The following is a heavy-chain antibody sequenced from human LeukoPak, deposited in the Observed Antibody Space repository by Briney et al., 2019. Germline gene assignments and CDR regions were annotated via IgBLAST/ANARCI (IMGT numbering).Heavy chain of an antibody. D-gene: IGHD6-13*01. CDR2: IYYSGST. V-gene: IGHV4-39*07. CDR1: GGSISSSSYY. CDR3: ARVPRPGVAAAPTGGNYYYMDV. Sequence: SETLSLTCTVSGGSISSSSYYWGWIRQPPGKGLEWIGSIYYSGSTYYNPSLKSRVTISVDTSKNQFSLKLSSVTAADTAVYYCARVPRPGVAAAPTGGNYYYMDVWGKGTTVSVSS. J-gene: IGHJ6*03.